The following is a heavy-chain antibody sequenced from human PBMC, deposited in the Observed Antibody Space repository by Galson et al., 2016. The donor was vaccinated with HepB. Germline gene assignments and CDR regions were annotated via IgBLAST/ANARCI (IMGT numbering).Heavy chain of an antibody. CDR1: GYTFTHYN. J-gene: IGHJ4*02. D-gene: IGHD6-19*01. Sequence: SVKVSCKASGYTFTHYNINWVRQAPGQGLDWMGWITTYNGGTNYAQKFQGRVTMTTDTSTSTAYMELTSLRSDDTAVYYCARDPRIAVAGTGAYFDYWGQGTLVTVSS. CDR2: ITTYNGGT. V-gene: IGHV1-18*04. CDR3: ARDPRIAVAGTGAYFDY.